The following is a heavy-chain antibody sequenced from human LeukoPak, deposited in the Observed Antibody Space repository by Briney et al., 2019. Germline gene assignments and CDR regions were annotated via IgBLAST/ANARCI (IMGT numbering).Heavy chain of an antibody. Sequence: PGGSLRLSCSASGFSVSDSYMSWFRLSPEKGLEWIAYITSSGTTREYADSVEGRFTISRVNAKNSLYLQMNSLRSEDTAVYYCARDTDYGDPYWGQGTLVTVSS. D-gene: IGHD4/OR15-4a*01. J-gene: IGHJ4*02. CDR1: GFSVSDSY. CDR3: ARDTDYGDPY. V-gene: IGHV3-11*01. CDR2: ITSSGTTR.